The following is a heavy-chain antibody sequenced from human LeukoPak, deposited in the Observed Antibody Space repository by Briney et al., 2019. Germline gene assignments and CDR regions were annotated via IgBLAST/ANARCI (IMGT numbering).Heavy chain of an antibody. CDR3: ARDGREWELLRHYYGLDV. J-gene: IGHJ6*02. CDR2: ISAYNGNT. CDR1: GYTFTSYG. Sequence: ASVKVSCKASGYTFTSYGISWVRQAPGQGLGWMGWISAYNGNTNYAQKLQGRVTMTTDTSTSTAYMELRSLRSDDTAVYYCARDGREWELLRHYYGLDVWGQGTTVTVSS. D-gene: IGHD1-26*01. V-gene: IGHV1-18*01.